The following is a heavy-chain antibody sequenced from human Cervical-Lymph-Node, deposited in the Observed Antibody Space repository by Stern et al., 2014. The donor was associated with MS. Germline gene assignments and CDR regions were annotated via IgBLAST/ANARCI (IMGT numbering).Heavy chain of an antibody. D-gene: IGHD2-21*02. J-gene: IGHJ6*02. Sequence: QGQLVQSGAEVKKPWASVKVSCKVSGYTLSEISMHWVRLAPGNGLEWMGGFDPEHGETRYAQKFQGRVTMAEDRSTDTAYMELSSLRSEDTAVYYCATHRGRVTYYYGMDVWGQGTTVTVSS. CDR1: GYTLSEIS. CDR2: FDPEHGET. CDR3: ATHRGRVTYYYGMDV. V-gene: IGHV1-24*01.